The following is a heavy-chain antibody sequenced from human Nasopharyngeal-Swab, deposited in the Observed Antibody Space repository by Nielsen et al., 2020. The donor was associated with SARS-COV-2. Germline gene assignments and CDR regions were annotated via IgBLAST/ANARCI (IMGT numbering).Heavy chain of an antibody. V-gene: IGHV4-59*01. CDR1: GGTISSYY. CDR2: IYYSGST. Sequence: SETLSLTCTVSGGTISSYYWSWIRQPPGKGLEWIGYIYYSGSTNYNPSLKSRVTMSVDTSKNQFSLKLSSVTAADTAVYYCARGSFWYDSSGYPAEGDAFDIWGQGTMVTVSS. D-gene: IGHD3-22*01. J-gene: IGHJ3*02. CDR3: ARGSFWYDSSGYPAEGDAFDI.